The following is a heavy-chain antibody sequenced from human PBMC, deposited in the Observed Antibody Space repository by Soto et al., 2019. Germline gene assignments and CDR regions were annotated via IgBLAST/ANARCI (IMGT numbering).Heavy chain of an antibody. CDR2: IYYRGST. Sequence: SETLSITCTVSGGSISSHYWSGVRQAPGKGLEWIGHIYYRGSTTYNPSLRSRSTISVDTSNNQFSLKLNSVTTADTAVYYCARDGREASGMDVWGQGTKVTVSS. D-gene: IGHD1-26*01. CDR1: GGSISSHY. CDR3: ARDGREASGMDV. V-gene: IGHV4-59*11. J-gene: IGHJ6*02.